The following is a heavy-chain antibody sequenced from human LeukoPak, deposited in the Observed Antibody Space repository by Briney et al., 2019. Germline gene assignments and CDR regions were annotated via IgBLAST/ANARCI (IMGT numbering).Heavy chain of an antibody. CDR2: IYHSGST. J-gene: IGHJ5*02. Sequence: SETLSLTCTVSGYSISSGYYWGWIRQPPGKGLEWIGSIYHSGSTYYNPPLKSRVTISVDTSKNQFSLKLSSVTAADTAVYYCARDIHTQNSSSFDPWGQGTLVTVSS. CDR3: ARDIHTQNSSSFDP. CDR1: GYSISSGYY. D-gene: IGHD6-6*01. V-gene: IGHV4-38-2*02.